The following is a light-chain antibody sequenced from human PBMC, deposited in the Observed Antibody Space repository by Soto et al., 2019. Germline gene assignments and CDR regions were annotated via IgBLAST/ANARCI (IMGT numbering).Light chain of an antibody. Sequence: DIQMTQAPSTLSACVGDRVTITFRASQSITSWLAWYQQKPGKAPKLLIYDASSLESGVPSRFSGSGSGTEFSLTISSLQPDDFATYYCQQYNSYPFTFGPGTKVDI. J-gene: IGKJ3*01. CDR3: QQYNSYPFT. CDR1: QSITSW. CDR2: DAS. V-gene: IGKV1-5*01.